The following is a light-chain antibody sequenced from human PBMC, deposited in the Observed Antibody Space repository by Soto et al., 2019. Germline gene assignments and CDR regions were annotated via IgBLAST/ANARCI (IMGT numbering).Light chain of an antibody. J-gene: IGKJ1*01. V-gene: IGKV1-5*03. CDR1: QSITTW. CDR2: KAS. CDR3: QQYNSYPWS. Sequence: DIHMPPSPFPPCVSVGGRGTILYRASQSITTWLAWFQQKPGKAPKLLIYKASSLQSGVPSRFSASGSGTEFTLTISSLQPDDFATYYCQQYNSYPWSFGQGTKVDI.